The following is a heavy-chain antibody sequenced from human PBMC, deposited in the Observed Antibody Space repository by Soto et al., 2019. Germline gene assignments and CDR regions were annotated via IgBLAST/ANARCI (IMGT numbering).Heavy chain of an antibody. CDR2: INPAGGIT. V-gene: IGHV1-46*01. CDR1: CYSFTTEH. Sequence: SVKVSCKASCYSFTTEHMNWVRQAPGQVLEWMGIINPAGGITTYAQKFEGRVAMTRDMSENQFSLKVTSLTAADTAVYYCASRDPGTSVDYWGQGTLVTVSS. CDR3: ASRDPGTSVDY. J-gene: IGHJ4*02. D-gene: IGHD1-7*01.